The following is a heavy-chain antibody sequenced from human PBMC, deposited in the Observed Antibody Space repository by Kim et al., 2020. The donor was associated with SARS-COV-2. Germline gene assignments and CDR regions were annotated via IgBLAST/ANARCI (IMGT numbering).Heavy chain of an antibody. V-gene: IGHV4-59*01. J-gene: IGHJ2*01. CDR1: GGSISSYY. CDR3: ARDHREWLQYTANWYFDL. CDR2: IYYSGST. Sequence: SETLSLTCTVSGGSISSYYWSWIRQPPGKGLEWIGYIYYSGSTNYNPLLKSRVTISVDTSKNQFSLKLSSVTAADTAVYYCARDHREWLQYTANWYFDLWGRGTLVTVSS. D-gene: IGHD3-3*01.